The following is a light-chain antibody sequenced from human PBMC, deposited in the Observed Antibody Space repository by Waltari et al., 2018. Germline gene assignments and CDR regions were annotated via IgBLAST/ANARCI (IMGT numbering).Light chain of an antibody. J-gene: IGLJ2*01. Sequence: QSALTQPPSVSGAPGQRITISCTGSGSNIGAGYDVHWYQQFPGTAPKLLLYGNNMRPSGVPDRVFGSKTGTSASLAITGLQADDEADYYCQSYDRSLSVVFGGGTKLTVL. V-gene: IGLV1-40*01. CDR2: GNN. CDR1: GSNIGAGYD. CDR3: QSYDRSLSVV.